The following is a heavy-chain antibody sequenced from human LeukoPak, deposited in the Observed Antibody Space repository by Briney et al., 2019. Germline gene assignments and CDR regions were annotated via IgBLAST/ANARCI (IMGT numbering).Heavy chain of an antibody. CDR3: AGEWEYMFDY. CDR2: VHPESGGT. D-gene: IGHD1-26*01. CDR1: GYTFTGYY. J-gene: IGHJ4*02. Sequence: ASVKVSCKASGYTFTGYYMHWVRQAPGQGLEWMGWVHPESGGTDYAPAFQGRVTLTGDASISTAYMGLTSLRSDDTAVNYCAGEWEYMFDYWGQGTLVTVSS. V-gene: IGHV1-2*02.